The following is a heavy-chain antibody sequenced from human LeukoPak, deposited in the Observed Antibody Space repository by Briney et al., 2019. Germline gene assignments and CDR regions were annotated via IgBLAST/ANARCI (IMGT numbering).Heavy chain of an antibody. CDR1: GYTFTGYY. CDR2: INPNSGGT. CDR3: ARGRGDIVVVPAAVLIDY. D-gene: IGHD2-2*01. Sequence: ASVKVSCKASGYTFTGYYMHWVRQAPGQGLEWMGRINPNSGGTNYAQMFQGRVTMTRDTSISTAYMELSRLRSDDTAVYYCARGRGDIVVVPAAVLIDYWGQGTLVTVSS. V-gene: IGHV1-2*06. J-gene: IGHJ4*02.